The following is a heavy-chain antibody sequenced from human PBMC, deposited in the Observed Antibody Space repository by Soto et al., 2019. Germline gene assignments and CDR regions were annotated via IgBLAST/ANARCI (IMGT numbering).Heavy chain of an antibody. Sequence: GGSLRLSCTASGFTFGDYAMSWFRQAPGKGLEWVGFIRSKAYGGTTEYAASVKGRFTISRDDSKSIAYLQMNSLKTEDTAVYYCTRPYYYGSGSPASVYYGMDVWGQGTTVTVSS. CDR2: IRSKAYGGTT. V-gene: IGHV3-49*03. CDR3: TRPYYYGSGSPASVYYGMDV. CDR1: GFTFGDYA. D-gene: IGHD3-10*01. J-gene: IGHJ6*02.